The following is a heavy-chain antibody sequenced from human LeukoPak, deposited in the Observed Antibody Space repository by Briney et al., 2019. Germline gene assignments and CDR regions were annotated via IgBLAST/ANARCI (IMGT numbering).Heavy chain of an antibody. CDR1: GGTFSSYA. D-gene: IGHD1-7*01. V-gene: IGHV1-69*06. J-gene: IGHJ6*03. CDR2: IIPIFGTA. Sequence: ASVKVSCKASGGTFSSYAISWVRQAPGQGLEWMGGIIPIFGTANYAQKFQGRVTITADKSTSTAYMGLSSLRSEDTAVYYCARSIWNYEEGGYYYYYMDVWGKGTTVTVSS. CDR3: ARSIWNYEEGGYYYYYMDV.